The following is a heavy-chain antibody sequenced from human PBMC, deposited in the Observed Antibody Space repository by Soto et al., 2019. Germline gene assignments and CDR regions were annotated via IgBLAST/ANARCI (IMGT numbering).Heavy chain of an antibody. V-gene: IGHV1-69*01. CDR3: ASPLKWSGYYIAFDY. J-gene: IGHJ4*02. CDR2: IIPIFDTI. Sequence: QVQLLQSGAEVKKPGSSVKVSCKASGATFSSFAFSWVRQAPGQGLEWMGVIIPIFDTIKFAQKFQGRATFTADESTGTAYMELSSLTSEDTAVYYCASPLKWSGYYIAFDYWGQGTLVIVSS. CDR1: GATFSSFA. D-gene: IGHD3-3*01.